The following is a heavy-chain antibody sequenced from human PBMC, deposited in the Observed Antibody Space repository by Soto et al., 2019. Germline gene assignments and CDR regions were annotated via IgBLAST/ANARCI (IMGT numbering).Heavy chain of an antibody. J-gene: IGHJ5*02. D-gene: IGHD3-22*01. V-gene: IGHV3-30-3*01. CDR2: ISYDGNKK. Sequence: GGSLRLSCAASGFSFSTYAMHWVRQAPGKGLEWVALISYDGNKKYYADSVKGRFTISRDNSKNTLYLQMNSLRAEDTAVYYCARDNNDSSGYYPGWFDPWGQGTLVTVSS. CDR1: GFSFSTYA. CDR3: ARDNNDSSGYYPGWFDP.